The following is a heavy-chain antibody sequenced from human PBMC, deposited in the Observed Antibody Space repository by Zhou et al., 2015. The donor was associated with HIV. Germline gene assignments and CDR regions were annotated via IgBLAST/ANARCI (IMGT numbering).Heavy chain of an antibody. Sequence: EVQLVESGGGLVQPGRSLRLSCAASGFRFSNYDMNWVRQAPGKGLEWVTYISSSSTTMYYADSVKGRFTISRDNALNSLYLQMNSLRAEDTAVYYCARPEGRYCSSSSCARHGMDVWGQGTTVTVSS. CDR1: GFRFSNYD. CDR3: ARPEGRYCSSSSCARHGMDV. V-gene: IGHV3-48*01. J-gene: IGHJ6*02. CDR2: ISSSSTTM. D-gene: IGHD2-2*01.